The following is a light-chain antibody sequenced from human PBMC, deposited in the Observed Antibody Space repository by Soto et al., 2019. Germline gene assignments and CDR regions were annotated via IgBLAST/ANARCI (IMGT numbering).Light chain of an antibody. V-gene: IGKV1-9*01. CDR1: QGISDY. CDR2: SAF. Sequence: DIQLTQSPSFLSASVGDRVTITCRASQGISDYLAWYQQKPGKAPKLLIHSAFTLHSGVPSRFSGSGFGTEFTLTASSLQPEDFATYYCKQRNSYPITFGQGTRPEIK. J-gene: IGKJ5*01. CDR3: KQRNSYPIT.